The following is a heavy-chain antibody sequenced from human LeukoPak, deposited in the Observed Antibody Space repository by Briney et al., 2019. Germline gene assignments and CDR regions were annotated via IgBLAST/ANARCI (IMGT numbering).Heavy chain of an antibody. D-gene: IGHD2-21*02. CDR2: INHSGST. V-gene: IGHV4-34*01. Sequence: PSETLSLTCAVYGGSFSGYYWSWIRQPPGKGLEWIGEINHSGSTNYNPSLKSRVNISVDTSKNQFSLKLSSVTAADTAVYYCARWDTSGGDCWFDPWGQGTLVTVSS. CDR3: ARWDTSGGDCWFDP. J-gene: IGHJ5*02. CDR1: GGSFSGYY.